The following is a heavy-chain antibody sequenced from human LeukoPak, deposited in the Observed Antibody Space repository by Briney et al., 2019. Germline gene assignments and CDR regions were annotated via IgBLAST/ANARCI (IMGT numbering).Heavy chain of an antibody. CDR3: AREDYGDYEELYY. CDR1: GFTFSNYW. J-gene: IGHJ4*02. V-gene: IGHV3-74*01. Sequence: GGSLRPSCAASGFTFSNYWMHWVRQVPGKGLVWVSRINSDDSRTTYADSVKGRFTISRDNAKNTLYLQMNSLRADDTAVYYCAREDYGDYEELYYWGQGTLVTVSS. D-gene: IGHD4-17*01. CDR2: INSDDSRT.